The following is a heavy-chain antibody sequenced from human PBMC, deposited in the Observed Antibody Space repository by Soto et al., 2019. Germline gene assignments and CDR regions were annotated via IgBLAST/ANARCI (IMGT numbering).Heavy chain of an antibody. J-gene: IGHJ4*02. CDR3: AKSPTSSGWSLVDY. D-gene: IGHD6-19*01. Sequence: LSQTLSLTCAISGDSVSNNHVAWNWIRQSPSRGLEWLGRTYYRSKWYDEYAESVKSRITINPDTSKNTLYLQVNSLRREDTAVYHCAKSPTSSGWSLVDYWGLGTLVTVSS. V-gene: IGHV6-1*01. CDR1: GDSVSNNHVA. CDR2: TYYRSKWYD.